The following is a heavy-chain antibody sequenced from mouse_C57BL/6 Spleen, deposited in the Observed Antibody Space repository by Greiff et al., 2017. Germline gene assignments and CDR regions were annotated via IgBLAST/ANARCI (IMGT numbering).Heavy chain of an antibody. CDR3: VRDCGSSYGWFAY. Sequence: EVQLVESGGGLVQPQGSLKLSCAASGFSFNTYAMNWVRQAPGKGLEWVARIRSKSNNYATYYADSVKDRFTISRDDSESMLYLQMNNLKTEDTAMYYCVRDCGSSYGWFAYWGQGTLVTVSA. CDR1: GFSFNTYA. V-gene: IGHV10-1*01. D-gene: IGHD1-1*01. CDR2: IRSKSNNYAT. J-gene: IGHJ3*01.